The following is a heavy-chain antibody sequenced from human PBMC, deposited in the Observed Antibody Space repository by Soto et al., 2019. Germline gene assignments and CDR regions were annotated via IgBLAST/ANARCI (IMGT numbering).Heavy chain of an antibody. CDR3: VSQTGSGIPY. V-gene: IGHV4-39*01. CDR1: GASLSSNTYH. J-gene: IGHJ4*02. CDR2: IYYTGGT. Sequence: QLQLQESGPGLVKPSETLSLTCTVSGASLSSNTYHWGWVRQPPGEGLEWIGLIYYTGGTYYNPSLKSLLTISLGMSNKQFSLKLTSVTAADAAVYYCVSQTGSGIPYWGQGTMVTVPS. D-gene: IGHD3-10*01.